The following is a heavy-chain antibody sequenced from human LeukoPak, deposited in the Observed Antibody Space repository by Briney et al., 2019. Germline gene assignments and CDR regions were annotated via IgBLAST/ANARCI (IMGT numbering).Heavy chain of an antibody. Sequence: SETLSLTCIVSGFSISSDDCWGWIRQPPGKGLEWIGSISNRGSPYYNPSLKIRVPMSVDTPKNQFSLRLSPVTAAETAVYYCVRDGGFYYTASPNSWFDPWGQGTLVTVSS. J-gene: IGHJ5*02. V-gene: IGHV4-38-2*02. D-gene: IGHD2-15*01. CDR3: VRDGGFYYTASPNSWFDP. CDR1: GFSISSDDC. CDR2: ISNRGSP.